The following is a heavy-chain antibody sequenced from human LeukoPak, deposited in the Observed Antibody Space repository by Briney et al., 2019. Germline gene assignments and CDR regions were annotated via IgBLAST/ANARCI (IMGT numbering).Heavy chain of an antibody. J-gene: IGHJ5*02. CDR2: INPSGGST. CDR1: GYTFTSYY. CDR3: ARAGGIVVVPAEAEFDP. D-gene: IGHD2-2*01. V-gene: IGHV1-46*01. Sequence: ASVKVSCKASGYTFTSYYMHWVRQAPGQGLEWMGIINPSGGSTSYAQKFQGGVTMTRDMSTSTVYMELSSLRSEDTAVYYCARAGGIVVVPAEAEFDPWGQGTLVTVSS.